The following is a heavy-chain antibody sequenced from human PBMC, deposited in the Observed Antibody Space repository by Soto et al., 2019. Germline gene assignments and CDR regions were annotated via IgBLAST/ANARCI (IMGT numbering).Heavy chain of an antibody. CDR2: ISCSGGST. D-gene: IGHD6-19*01. CDR1: GFTFSSYA. V-gene: IGHV3-23*01. Sequence: EVQLLESGGGVVQPGGSLRLSCAASGFTFSSYAMSWVRQAPGKGLEWVSAISCSGGSTYYADSVKGRFTISRDNPKNTQYLQRDRRRGEDTAVYYCAKELAVAGTGYWGQGDLVTVSS. J-gene: IGHJ4*02. CDR3: AKELAVAGTGY.